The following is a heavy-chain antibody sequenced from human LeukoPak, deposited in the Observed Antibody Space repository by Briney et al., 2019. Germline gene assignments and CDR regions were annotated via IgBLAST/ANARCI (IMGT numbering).Heavy chain of an antibody. J-gene: IGHJ3*01. V-gene: IGHV4-59*08. CDR1: GGSISSYY. Sequence: PSETLSLTCTVSGGSISSYYWSWIRQPPGKGLEWIGFINYSGTIDYNPSLKSRLTMSVDTSINQLSLKLSSVSAADTAVYYCARLRLRMHSQGYPTSYEVVDVWGQGTVVTVSS. CDR3: ARLRLRMHSQGYPTSYEVVDV. D-gene: IGHD4-17*01. CDR2: INYSGTI.